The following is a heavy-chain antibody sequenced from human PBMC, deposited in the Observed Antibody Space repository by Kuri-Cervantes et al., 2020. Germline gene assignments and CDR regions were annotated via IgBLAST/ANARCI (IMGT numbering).Heavy chain of an antibody. Sequence: SETLSLTCTVSGGSISSGGYYWSWIRQHPGKGLEWIGYIYYSGSTYYNPSLKSRVTISVDTSKNQFSLKMTSVTAADTAVYYCARRLFPSYSFREMGYLDYWGRGAPVTVSS. D-gene: IGHD1-26*01. CDR3: ARRLFPSYSFREMGYLDY. V-gene: IGHV4-31*03. CDR1: GGSISSGGYY. J-gene: IGHJ4*02. CDR2: IYYSGST.